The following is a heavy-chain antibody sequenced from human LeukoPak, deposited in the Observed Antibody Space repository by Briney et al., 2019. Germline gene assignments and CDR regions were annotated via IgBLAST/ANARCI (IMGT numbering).Heavy chain of an antibody. CDR3: ARIVGASDY. J-gene: IGHJ4*02. Sequence: SETLSLTGTVSAGSISSSSYYWGWLRQPPGKGLEWIGSMYYSGSTYYNPSLKSRVTISVDTSKNQFSLKLSSVTAADTAVYYCARIVGASDYWGQGTLVTVSS. V-gene: IGHV4-39*01. D-gene: IGHD1-26*01. CDR1: AGSISSSSYY. CDR2: MYYSGST.